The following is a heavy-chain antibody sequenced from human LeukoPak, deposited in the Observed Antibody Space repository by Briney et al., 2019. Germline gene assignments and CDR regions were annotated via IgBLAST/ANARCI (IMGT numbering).Heavy chain of an antibody. CDR3: ARGQYYDFWSGYSNYGMDV. CDR1: GYTFTGYY. Sequence: ASVKVSCKASGYTFTGYYMHWVRQATGQGLEWMGWMNPNSGNTGYAQKFQGRVTMTRNTSITTAYMELSSLRSEDTAVYYCARGQYYDFWSGYSNYGMDVWGQGTTVTVSS. D-gene: IGHD3-3*01. CDR2: MNPNSGNT. J-gene: IGHJ6*02. V-gene: IGHV1-8*02.